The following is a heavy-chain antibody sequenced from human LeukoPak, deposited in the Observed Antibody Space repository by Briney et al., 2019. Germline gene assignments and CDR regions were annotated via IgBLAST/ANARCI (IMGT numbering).Heavy chain of an antibody. CDR2: IYYSGST. D-gene: IGHD3-10*01. CDR3: ARAPYMVRGVISWFDP. Sequence: SETLSLTCAVSGGSISSGGYSWSWLRQPPGTGLEWLGYIYYSGSTYYNASLKSRVTISVDTSKNQFSLKLSSVTAADTAVYYCARAPYMVRGVISWFDPWGQGTLVTVSS. V-gene: IGHV4-30-4*07. CDR1: GGSISSGGYS. J-gene: IGHJ5*02.